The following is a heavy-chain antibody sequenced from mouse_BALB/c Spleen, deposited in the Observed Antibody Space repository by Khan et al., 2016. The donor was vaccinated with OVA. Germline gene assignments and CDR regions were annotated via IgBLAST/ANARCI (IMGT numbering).Heavy chain of an antibody. CDR3: ASHLTGSFAY. Sequence: EVELVESGGDLVEPGGSLKLSCAASGFTFRSYSMSWVRPTPDKRLEWVATISSGGDSTYYPDIVKGRFTISRANAKNTLYLQMSSLKSEDTAMYYCASHLTGSFAYWGQGTLVAVSA. CDR1: GFTFRSYS. CDR2: ISSGGDST. V-gene: IGHV5-6*01. J-gene: IGHJ3*01. D-gene: IGHD4-1*01.